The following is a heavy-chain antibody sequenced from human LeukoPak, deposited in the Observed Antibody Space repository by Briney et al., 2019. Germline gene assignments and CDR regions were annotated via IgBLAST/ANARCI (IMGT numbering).Heavy chain of an antibody. CDR2: IYPGVSDT. Sequence: GESLKISFKCSGXNFTSFCIGWVRQMPGKGLEWMAIIYPGVSDTRYSPSFQGQVTISADKSISTAYLQWSSLKASDTAMYYCARSVSGSYPTFDYWGQGTLVTVSS. J-gene: IGHJ4*02. CDR3: ARSVSGSYPTFDY. V-gene: IGHV5-51*01. D-gene: IGHD1-26*01. CDR1: GXNFTSFC.